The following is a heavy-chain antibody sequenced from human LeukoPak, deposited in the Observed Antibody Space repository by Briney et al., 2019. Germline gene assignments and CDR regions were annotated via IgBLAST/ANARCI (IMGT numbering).Heavy chain of an antibody. V-gene: IGHV4-61*02. Sequence: PSETLSLTCTVSGGSISSGSYYWSWIRQPAGNGLEWIGRIYTSGSTNYNPSLKSRVTISVDTSKNQFSLKLSSVTAADTAVYYCASKYCTNGVCYKDYWGQGTLVTVSS. D-gene: IGHD2-8*01. CDR3: ASKYCTNGVCYKDY. CDR1: GGSISSGSYY. CDR2: IYTSGST. J-gene: IGHJ4*02.